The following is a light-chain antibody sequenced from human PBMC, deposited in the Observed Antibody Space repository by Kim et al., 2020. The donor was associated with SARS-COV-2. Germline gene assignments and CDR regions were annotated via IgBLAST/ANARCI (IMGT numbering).Light chain of an antibody. V-gene: IGKV3-20*01. CDR3: QQYGSSPAT. Sequence: SPGERATLPCRASQTVTSNYLAWYQQKPGQAPRLLIYGASSRATGGSDRFSGSGSGADFTLTISRLEPEDFAVYYCQQYGSSPATFGQGTKVDIK. CDR2: GAS. CDR1: QTVTSNY. J-gene: IGKJ1*01.